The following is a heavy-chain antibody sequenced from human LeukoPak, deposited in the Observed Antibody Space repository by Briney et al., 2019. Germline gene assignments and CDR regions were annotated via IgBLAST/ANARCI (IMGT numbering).Heavy chain of an antibody. Sequence: GASVKVSCKASGYTFTGYYMHWVRQAPGQGLEWMGWINPNSGGTNYAQKFQGRVTMTRDTSISTAYMELSRLRSDDTAVYYCARAVRSDGYRPPFDYWGQGTLVTVFS. CDR3: ARAVRSDGYRPPFDY. J-gene: IGHJ4*02. CDR1: GYTFTGYY. V-gene: IGHV1-2*02. D-gene: IGHD5-24*01. CDR2: INPNSGGT.